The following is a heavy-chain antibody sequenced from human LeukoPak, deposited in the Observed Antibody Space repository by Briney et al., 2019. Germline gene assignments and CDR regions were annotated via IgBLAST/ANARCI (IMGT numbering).Heavy chain of an antibody. V-gene: IGHV1-18*01. D-gene: IGHD3-16*02. J-gene: IGHJ4*02. Sequence: GASVKVSCKTSGSTFTSYSMNWLRQAPGQGLEWMGWISAYNGNTNYAQKLQGRVTMTTDTSTSTAYMELRSLRSDDTAVYYRAIFPYVWGSYRPNYYFDYWGQGTLVTVSS. CDR3: AIFPYVWGSYRPNYYFDY. CDR1: GSTFTSYS. CDR2: ISAYNGNT.